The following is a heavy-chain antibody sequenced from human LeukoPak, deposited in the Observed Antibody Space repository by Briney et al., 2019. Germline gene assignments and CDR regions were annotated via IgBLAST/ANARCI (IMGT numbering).Heavy chain of an antibody. Sequence: GASVKVSCKASGYTFTGYAMHWVRQAPGQRLEWMGWINAGNGNTKYSQKFQGRVTITRDTSASTAYMELSSLRSEDTAVYYCATTERDGYNYVAYWGQGTLVTVSS. CDR1: GYTFTGYA. CDR2: INAGNGNT. V-gene: IGHV1-3*01. CDR3: ATTERDGYNYVAY. D-gene: IGHD5-24*01. J-gene: IGHJ4*02.